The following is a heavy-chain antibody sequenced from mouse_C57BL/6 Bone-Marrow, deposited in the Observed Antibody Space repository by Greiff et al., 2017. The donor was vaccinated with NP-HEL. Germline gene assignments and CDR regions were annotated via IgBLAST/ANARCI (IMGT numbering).Heavy chain of an antibody. J-gene: IGHJ1*03. CDR2: IWTGGGT. CDR3: ARERYYYYGSSYWYFDV. D-gene: IGHD1-1*01. V-gene: IGHV2-9-1*01. Sequence: VKLQESGPGLVAPSQSLSITCTVSGFSLTSYAISWVRRPPGQGLEWLGVIWTGGGTNYNSALKSRLSISKDNSKSQVFLKMNSLQTDDTARYYCARERYYYYGSSYWYFDVWGTGTTVTVSS. CDR1: GFSLTSYA.